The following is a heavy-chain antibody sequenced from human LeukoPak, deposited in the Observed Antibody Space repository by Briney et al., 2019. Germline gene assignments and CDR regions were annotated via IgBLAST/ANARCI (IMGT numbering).Heavy chain of an antibody. J-gene: IGHJ2*01. CDR1: GFAFDDYG. D-gene: IGHD5-18*01. CDR3: ARGYSYGRNWYFDL. Sequence: GGSLRLSCTSSGFAFDDYGMGWVRQAPGKGLEWVSGINWNGGSTVYADSVKGRFTISRDNAKNSLYLQMNSLRAEDTALYYCARGYSYGRNWYFDLWGRGTLVTVSS. CDR2: INWNGGST. V-gene: IGHV3-20*04.